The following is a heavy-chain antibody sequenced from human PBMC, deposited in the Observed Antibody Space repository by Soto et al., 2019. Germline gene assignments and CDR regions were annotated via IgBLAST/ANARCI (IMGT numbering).Heavy chain of an antibody. CDR2: ISGSADST. J-gene: IGHJ6*02. CDR3: AKDLGPTRNYYYGMDV. CDR1: GFTFSSYA. Sequence: PGGSLRLSCAASGFTFSSYAMSWVRQAPGKGLEWASTISGSADSTYYADSVKGRFTISRDNSKYTLYLQMNSLRAEDTALYYCAKDLGPTRNYYYGMDVWGQGTTVTVSS. V-gene: IGHV3-23*01. D-gene: IGHD1-26*01.